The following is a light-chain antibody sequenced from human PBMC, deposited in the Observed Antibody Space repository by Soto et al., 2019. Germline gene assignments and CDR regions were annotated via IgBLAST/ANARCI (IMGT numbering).Light chain of an antibody. J-gene: IGKJ2*01. CDR1: QSVDSNY. CDR3: QQYNNWPPYT. CDR2: GAS. Sequence: EIVLTQSPGTLSLSPGEEATLSCRASQSVDSNYLAWYQQKPGQTPRLIIYGASTRATGIPARFSGSGSGTEFTLTINSLQSEDFAVYYCQQYNNWPPYTFGQGTKVDIK. V-gene: IGKV3-15*01.